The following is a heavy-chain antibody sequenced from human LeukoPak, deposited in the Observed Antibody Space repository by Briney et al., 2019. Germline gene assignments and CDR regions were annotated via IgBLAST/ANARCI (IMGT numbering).Heavy chain of an antibody. CDR1: GDSIRSYY. CDR3: ATDNSYGSGSYYT. CDR2: IYYSGNT. J-gene: IGHJ4*02. Sequence: SETLSLTCTVSGDSIRSYYWNWIRQPPGKGLEWIGYIYYSGNTNYNPSLKSRVTISVDTSKNQFSLKLSSVTAADTAVYYCATDNSYGSGSYYTWGQGTLVTVSS. V-gene: IGHV4-59*01. D-gene: IGHD3-10*01.